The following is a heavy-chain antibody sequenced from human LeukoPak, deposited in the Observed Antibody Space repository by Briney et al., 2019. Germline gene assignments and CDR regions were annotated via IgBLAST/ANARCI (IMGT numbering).Heavy chain of an antibody. CDR2: ISYDGNYK. Sequence: GGSLRLSCAASGFIFSNYGMHWVRQAPGKGLEWVAVISYDGNYKYYADSVKGRFTTSRDNSKNTLYLQMNSLRAEDTAVYYCAKHPFTMIVVVETVFDYWGQGTLVTVSS. D-gene: IGHD3-22*01. J-gene: IGHJ4*02. CDR1: GFIFSNYG. V-gene: IGHV3-30*18. CDR3: AKHPFTMIVVVETVFDY.